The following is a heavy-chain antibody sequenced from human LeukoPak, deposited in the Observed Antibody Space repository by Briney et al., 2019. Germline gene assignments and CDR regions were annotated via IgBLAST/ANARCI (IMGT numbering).Heavy chain of an antibody. CDR1: GFTFSSYE. D-gene: IGHD4/OR15-4a*01. CDR2: ISSGSSDT. Sequence: GGSLRLSCAASGFTFSSYEMNWVRQAPGKGLEWGSSISSGSSDTYFADSVKGRFNISRDNDKNSLFLHMNSLRAEDMAVYYFARRALGQQFGAFDAFDIWGQGTMVSVSS. J-gene: IGHJ3*02. V-gene: IGHV3-21*01. CDR3: ARRALGQQFGAFDAFDI.